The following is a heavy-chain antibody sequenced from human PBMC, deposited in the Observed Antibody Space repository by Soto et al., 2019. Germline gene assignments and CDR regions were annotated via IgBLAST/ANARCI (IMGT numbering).Heavy chain of an antibody. CDR3: ARANFVEMAVQGYYFDY. Sequence: QVQLQQWGAGLLKPSETLSLTCAVYGGSFSGYYWSWIRQPPGKGLEWIREINHSGSTNYNPSLKSRVTISVDTSKNQFSLKLSSVTAADTAVYYCARANFVEMAVQGYYFDYWGQGTLVTVSS. D-gene: IGHD6-19*01. J-gene: IGHJ4*02. CDR1: GGSFSGYY. V-gene: IGHV4-34*01. CDR2: INHSGST.